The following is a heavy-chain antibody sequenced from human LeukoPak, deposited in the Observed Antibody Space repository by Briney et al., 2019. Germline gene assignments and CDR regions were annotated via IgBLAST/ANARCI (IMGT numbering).Heavy chain of an antibody. J-gene: IGHJ4*02. CDR3: ASLRQHLAPIDY. CDR2: IYYSGST. CDR1: GGSISSSTYY. D-gene: IGHD6-13*01. V-gene: IGHV4-39*01. Sequence: SETLSLTCTVSGGSISSSTYYWGWIRQPPGRGLEWIGNIYYSGSTYYNPSLKSRVTISVDTSKNQFSLKLTSVTAADTAVYYCASLRQHLAPIDYWGQGTLVTVSS.